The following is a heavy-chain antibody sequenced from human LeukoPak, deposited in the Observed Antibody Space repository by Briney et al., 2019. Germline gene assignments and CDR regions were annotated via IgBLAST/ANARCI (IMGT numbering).Heavy chain of an antibody. CDR1: GFTFSSYG. V-gene: IGHV3-33*01. J-gene: IGHJ5*02. Sequence: GGSLRPSCAASGFTFSSYGMHWVRQAPGKGLEWVAVIWYDGSNKYYADSVKGRFTISRDNSKNTLYLQMNSLRAEDTAVYYCALAVAGTWFDPWGQGTLVTVSS. CDR3: ALAVAGTWFDP. D-gene: IGHD6-19*01. CDR2: IWYDGSNK.